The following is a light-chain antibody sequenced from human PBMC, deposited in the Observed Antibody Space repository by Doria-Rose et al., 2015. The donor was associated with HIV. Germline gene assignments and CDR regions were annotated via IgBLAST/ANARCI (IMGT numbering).Light chain of an antibody. V-gene: IGKV3-20*01. J-gene: IGKJ1*01. Sequence: TQSPGTLSLSPGERATLSCRASQSFSSTYLAWYQQKPCQAPSLLIYDGSTRATGIPDRFSASGSGTDFTLTINRLEPEDFAPYYCHQYGTSWTFGQGTKVEI. CDR1: QSFSSTY. CDR3: HQYGTSWT. CDR2: DGS.